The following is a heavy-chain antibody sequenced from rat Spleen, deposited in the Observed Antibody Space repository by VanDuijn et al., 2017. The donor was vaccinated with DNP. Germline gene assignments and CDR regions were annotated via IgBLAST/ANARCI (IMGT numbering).Heavy chain of an antibody. CDR3: ATSSYYGYDYGFAY. V-gene: IGHV5-31*01. J-gene: IGHJ3*01. Sequence: EVQLVESGGDLVQPGRSLKLSCVASGFTFNNYWMTWIRQVPGRGLEWVASISTSGEYTHYRDSVKGRFTISRDNAKSTLYLQMDSLRSEDTATYYCATSSYYGYDYGFAYWGQGTLVTVSS. D-gene: IGHD1-7*01. CDR2: ISTSGEYT. CDR1: GFTFNNYW.